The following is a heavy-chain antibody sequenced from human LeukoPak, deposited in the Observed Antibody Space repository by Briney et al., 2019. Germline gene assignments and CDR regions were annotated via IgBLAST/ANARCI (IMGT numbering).Heavy chain of an antibody. J-gene: IGHJ4*02. CDR1: GGSISSYY. V-gene: IGHV4-59*01. D-gene: IGHD2-8*01. CDR3: ARTLSPRSGFDY. Sequence: SETLSLTCTVSGGSISSYYWSWIRQPPGKGLEWIGYIYYSGSTNYNPSLKSRVTISVDTSKNQFSLKLSSVTAADTAVYYCARTLSPRSGFDYWGQGTLVTVSS. CDR2: IYYSGST.